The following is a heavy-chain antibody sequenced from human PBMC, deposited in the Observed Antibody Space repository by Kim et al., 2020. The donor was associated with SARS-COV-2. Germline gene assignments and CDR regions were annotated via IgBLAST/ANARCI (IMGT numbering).Heavy chain of an antibody. D-gene: IGHD5-12*01. J-gene: IGHJ4*02. CDR1: GFTFSSYS. V-gene: IGHV3-48*02. Sequence: GGSLRLSCAASGFTFSSYSMNWVRQAPGKGLEWVSYISSSSSTIYYADSVKGRFTISRDNAKNSLYLQMNRLRDEDTAVYYCAVRGSYFDYWGQGTLVTVSS. CDR3: AVRGSYFDY. CDR2: ISSSSSTI.